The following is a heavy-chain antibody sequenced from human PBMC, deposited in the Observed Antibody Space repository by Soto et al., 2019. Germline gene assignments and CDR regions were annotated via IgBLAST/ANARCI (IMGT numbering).Heavy chain of an antibody. D-gene: IGHD2-15*01. J-gene: IGHJ4*02. CDR2: ISYDGSNK. Sequence: VGSLRLSCAASGFTFSSYAMHWVRQAPGKGLEWVAVISYDGSNKYYADSVKGRFTISRDNSKNTLYLQMNSLRAEDTAVYYCARGHCSGGSCYTPVDYWGQGTLVTVSS. CDR1: GFTFSSYA. V-gene: IGHV3-30-3*01. CDR3: ARGHCSGGSCYTPVDY.